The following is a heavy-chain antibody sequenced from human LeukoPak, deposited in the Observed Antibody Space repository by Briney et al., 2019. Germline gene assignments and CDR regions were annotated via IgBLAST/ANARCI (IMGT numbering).Heavy chain of an antibody. J-gene: IGHJ2*01. D-gene: IGHD1-1*01. CDR3: AKVLGTFWYFDL. CDR1: GFTFSSYA. V-gene: IGHV3-30-3*01. Sequence: PGGSLRLSCAASGFTFSSYAMHWVRQAPGKGLEWVAVISYDGSNKYYADSVKGRFTISRDISKNTLNLQMSSLRVEDTAVYYCAKVLGTFWYFDLWGRGTLVTVSS. CDR2: ISYDGSNK.